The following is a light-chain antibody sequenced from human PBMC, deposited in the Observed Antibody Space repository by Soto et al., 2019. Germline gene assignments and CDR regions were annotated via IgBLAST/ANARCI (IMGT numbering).Light chain of an antibody. CDR1: SSDIGGSNY. J-gene: IGLJ2*01. Sequence: QSALTQPASVSGSPGQSITVSCSGSSSDIGGSNYVSWYQQHPGKAPRLIIYDVNNRPSGVAARFSGSKSGNTASLTISGLQAEDEADYYCTSSPGINGFVVFGGGTKLTVL. V-gene: IGLV2-14*03. CDR2: DVN. CDR3: TSSPGINGFVV.